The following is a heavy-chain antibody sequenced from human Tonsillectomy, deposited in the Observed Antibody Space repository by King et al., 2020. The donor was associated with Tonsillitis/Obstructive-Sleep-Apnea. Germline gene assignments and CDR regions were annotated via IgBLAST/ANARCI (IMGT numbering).Heavy chain of an antibody. V-gene: IGHV3-30*01. D-gene: IGHD4-17*01. CDR3: ARHDYGDYMSDS. Sequence: VQLVESGGGVVQPGRSLRLSCAASGFTFSSYPMHWVRQAPGKGLEWVAVISYDGSNKYYADSVKGRFTIPRDNSKNTLYLQMNSLRAEDTAVYYCARHDYGDYMSDSWGQGTLVTVSS. J-gene: IGHJ4*02. CDR2: ISYDGSNK. CDR1: GFTFSSYP.